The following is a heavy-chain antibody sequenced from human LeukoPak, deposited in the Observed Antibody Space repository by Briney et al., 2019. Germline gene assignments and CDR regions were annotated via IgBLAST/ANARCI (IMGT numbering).Heavy chain of an antibody. J-gene: IGHJ4*02. CDR2: IYHSGST. Sequence: KPSETLSLTCAVSGYSISSGYYWGWIRQPPGTGLEWIGSIYHSGSTYYNPSLKSRVTISVDTSKNQFSLKLSSVTAADTAVYYCATSPYDFWSGYPTRFDYWGQGTLVTVSS. CDR1: GYSISSGYY. CDR3: ATSPYDFWSGYPTRFDY. D-gene: IGHD3-3*01. V-gene: IGHV4-38-2*01.